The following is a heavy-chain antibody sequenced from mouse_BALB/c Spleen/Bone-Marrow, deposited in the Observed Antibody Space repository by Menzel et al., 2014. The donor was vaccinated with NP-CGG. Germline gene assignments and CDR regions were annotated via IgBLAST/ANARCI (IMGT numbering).Heavy chain of an antibody. V-gene: IGHV4-1*02. Sequence: EVKLLESGGGLAQPGGSLKLSCAASGFDFSRYWMSWVRQAPGKGLEWIGEINPDSSTISYTPSLKDKFIISRDNAKNTLYLQMSKVRSEDTALYYCARPRGNYAMDYWGQGTSVTVSS. CDR3: ARPRGNYAMDY. J-gene: IGHJ4*01. CDR1: GFDFSRYW. CDR2: INPDSSTI.